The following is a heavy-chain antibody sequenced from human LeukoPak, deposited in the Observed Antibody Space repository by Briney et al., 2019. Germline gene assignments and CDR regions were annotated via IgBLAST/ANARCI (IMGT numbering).Heavy chain of an antibody. Sequence: GPSVKVSCKASGGTFSSYAISWVRQAPGQGLEWMGGIIPIFGTANCAQKFQGRVTITADESTSTAYMELSSLRSEDTAVYYCARDRIAAAGIRRFDYWGQGTLVTVSS. J-gene: IGHJ4*02. D-gene: IGHD6-13*01. CDR2: IIPIFGTA. V-gene: IGHV1-69*13. CDR1: GGTFSSYA. CDR3: ARDRIAAAGIRRFDY.